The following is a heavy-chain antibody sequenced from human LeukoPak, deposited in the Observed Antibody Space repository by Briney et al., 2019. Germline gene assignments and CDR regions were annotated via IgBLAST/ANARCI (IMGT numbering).Heavy chain of an antibody. D-gene: IGHD3-22*01. CDR3: AKDLDSSGYYYSEGNWFDP. V-gene: IGHV3-23*01. J-gene: IGHJ5*02. CDR2: ISGSGGST. Sequence: GGSLRLSCAASGFTFSSYGMSWVRQAPGEGLEWVSAISGSGGSTYYADSVKGRFTISRDNSKNTLYLQMNSLRAEDTAVYYRAKDLDSSGYYYSEGNWFDPWGQGTLVTVSS. CDR1: GFTFSSYG.